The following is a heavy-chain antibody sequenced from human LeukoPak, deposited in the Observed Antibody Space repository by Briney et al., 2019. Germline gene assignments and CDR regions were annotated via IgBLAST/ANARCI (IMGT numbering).Heavy chain of an antibody. D-gene: IGHD3-10*01. CDR3: ARGLWFGDENPPYFDY. Sequence: PSQTLSLTCTVSGGSISSSNYYWSWIRQPAGKGLEWIGRIYTSGTTNYNPSLKSRVTISIDTSKNQLSLKLSSVTAADTAVYYCARGLWFGDENPPYFDYWGQGTLVTVSS. J-gene: IGHJ4*02. V-gene: IGHV4-61*02. CDR1: GGSISSSNYY. CDR2: IYTSGTT.